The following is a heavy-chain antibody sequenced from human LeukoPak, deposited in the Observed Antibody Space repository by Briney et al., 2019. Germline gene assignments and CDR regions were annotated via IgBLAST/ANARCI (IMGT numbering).Heavy chain of an antibody. CDR2: ISGGGDST. V-gene: IGHV3-23*01. Sequence: GGSLRLSCAASGFTFSSYVMSWVRQAPGKGLEWVSVISGGGDSTYYADSAKGRFTISRDNSKNTLYLQMNSLRAEDTAVYYCAKDYTKGVGATDSWGHGTLVTVSS. CDR3: AKDYTKGVGATDS. J-gene: IGHJ5*01. D-gene: IGHD1-26*01. CDR1: GFTFSSYV.